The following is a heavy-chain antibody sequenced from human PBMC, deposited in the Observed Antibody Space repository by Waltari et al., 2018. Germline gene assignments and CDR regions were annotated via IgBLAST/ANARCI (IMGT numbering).Heavy chain of an antibody. Sequence: EVQLVESAGGLVQPGGSLRLSCVVSGFNLNTNHMNWVRQAPGRGLGWLSYISSTYEIYYADSVRGRFTVSRDNAKNAVYLQMNSLRGEDTAIYYCVRDYDWGFDYWGHGALVTVSS. CDR3: VRDYDWGFDY. J-gene: IGHJ4*01. D-gene: IGHD3-9*01. CDR2: ISSTYEI. CDR1: GFNLNTNH. V-gene: IGHV3-48*04.